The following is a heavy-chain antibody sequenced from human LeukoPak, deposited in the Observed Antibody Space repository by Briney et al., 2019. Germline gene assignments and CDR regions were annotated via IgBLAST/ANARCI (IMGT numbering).Heavy chain of an antibody. CDR2: INPNSGGT. J-gene: IGHJ3*02. D-gene: IGHD3-3*01. CDR3: ARGITIFGVALDAFDI. V-gene: IGHV1-2*05. CDR1: GYTFTGYY. Sequence: GASVKVSCKASGYTFTGYYMHWVRQAPGQGLEWMGRINPNSGGTNYAQKFQGRVTMTRDTSISTAYMELSRLRSDDTGVFYCARGITIFGVALDAFDIWREGTMVTVSS.